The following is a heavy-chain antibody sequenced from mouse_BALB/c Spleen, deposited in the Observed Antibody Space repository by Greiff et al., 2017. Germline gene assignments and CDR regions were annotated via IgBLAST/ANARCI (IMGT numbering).Heavy chain of an antibody. D-gene: IGHD1-1*01. Sequence: VQLQQSGTVLARPGASVKMSCKASGYSFPSYWMHWVKQRPGQGLEWIGAIYPGNSDTSYNQKFKGKAKLTAVTSASTAYMELSSLTNEDSAVYYCTRTTTVVAYWYFDVWGAGTTVTVSS. V-gene: IGHV1-5*01. CDR1: GYSFPSYW. CDR3: TRTTTVVAYWYFDV. CDR2: IYPGNSDT. J-gene: IGHJ1*01.